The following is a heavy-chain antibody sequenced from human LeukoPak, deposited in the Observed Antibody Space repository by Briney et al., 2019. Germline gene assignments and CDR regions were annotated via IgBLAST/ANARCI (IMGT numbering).Heavy chain of an antibody. J-gene: IGHJ3*02. CDR2: ISSSGSTI. CDR1: GFTFSSYA. Sequence: GGSLRLSCAASGFTFSSYAMSWVRQAPGKGLEWVSYISSSGSTIYYADSVKGRFTISRDNAKNSLYLQMNGLRAEDTAVYYCARYSERIQLWSRAFDIWGQGTMVTVSS. V-gene: IGHV3-48*04. D-gene: IGHD5-18*01. CDR3: ARYSERIQLWSRAFDI.